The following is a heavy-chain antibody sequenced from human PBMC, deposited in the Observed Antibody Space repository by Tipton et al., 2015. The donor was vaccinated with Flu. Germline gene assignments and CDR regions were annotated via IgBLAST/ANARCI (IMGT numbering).Heavy chain of an antibody. CDR2: IRSKANSYAT. CDR3: TRLSPPRRTGDVGSVGPGIDY. D-gene: IGHD3-10*01. V-gene: IGHV3-73*01. J-gene: IGHJ4*02. Sequence: LSLTCAASGFTFSGSAMHWVRQASGKGLEWVGRIRSKANSYATAYAASVKGRFTISRDDSKNTAYLQMNSLKTEDTAVYYCTRLSPPRRTGDVGSVGPGIDYWGQGTLVTVSS. CDR1: GFTFSGSA.